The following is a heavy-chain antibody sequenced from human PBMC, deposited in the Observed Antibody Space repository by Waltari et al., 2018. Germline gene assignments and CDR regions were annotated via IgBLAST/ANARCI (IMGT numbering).Heavy chain of an antibody. V-gene: IGHV4-59*01. Sequence: QVQLQASGPGLVKPSETLSLSCTVSGGSISGYYWNWIRQPPGKGLEWIGYISHSESTNYNPSLKSRVTISLDTSRNQFSLKLSSVTAADTAVYYCARAQSSGGGVRGLWDDYWGQGILVTVTS. CDR3: ARAQSSGGGVRGLWDDY. CDR1: GGSISGYY. D-gene: IGHD2-8*02. J-gene: IGHJ4*02. CDR2: ISHSEST.